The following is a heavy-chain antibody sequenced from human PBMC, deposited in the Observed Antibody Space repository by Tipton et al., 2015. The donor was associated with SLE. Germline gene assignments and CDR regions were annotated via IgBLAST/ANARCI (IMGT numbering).Heavy chain of an antibody. Sequence: SLRLSCAASGFTVSSDYMTWVRQAPGKGLQWLSVIYSRGDTFYADSVQGRFTISRDNFKNTLYLQMNSLRLEDTALYYCASRRSYSTEDALDLWGRGTMVTVSS. D-gene: IGHD1-14*01. CDR1: GFTVSSDY. J-gene: IGHJ3*01. CDR3: ASRRSYSTEDALDL. CDR2: IYSRGDT. V-gene: IGHV3-66*02.